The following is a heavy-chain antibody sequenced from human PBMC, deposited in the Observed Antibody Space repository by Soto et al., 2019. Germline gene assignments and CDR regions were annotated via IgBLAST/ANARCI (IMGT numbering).Heavy chain of an antibody. CDR1: GYTFTSYG. V-gene: IGHV1-46*01. D-gene: IGHD1-26*01. J-gene: IGHJ4*02. CDR3: ASGSRDTDFDY. CDR2: INPSGGST. Sequence: GASVKVSCKASGYTFTSYGISWVRQAPGQGLEWMGIINPSGGSTSYAQKFQGRVTMTRDTSTSTVYMELSSLRSEDTAVYYCASGSRDTDFDYWGQGTLVTVSS.